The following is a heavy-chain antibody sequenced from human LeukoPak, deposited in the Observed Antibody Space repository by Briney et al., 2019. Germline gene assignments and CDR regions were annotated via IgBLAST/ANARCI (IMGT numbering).Heavy chain of an antibody. J-gene: IGHJ4*02. CDR1: GFTFSSYW. Sequence: GGSLRLSGAASGFTFSSYWMSWVRQAPGKGLEWVANIKQDGSEIDYVDSVKGRFTISRDNAKNSLDLQMNSLRVEDTAVYYCARGKLSFDYWGQGTLVTVSS. CDR2: IKQDGSEI. V-gene: IGHV3-7*01. CDR3: ARGKLSFDY. D-gene: IGHD4-23*01.